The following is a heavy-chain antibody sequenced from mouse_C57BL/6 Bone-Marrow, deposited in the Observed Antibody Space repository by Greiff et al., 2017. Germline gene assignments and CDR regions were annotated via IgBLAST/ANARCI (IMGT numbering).Heavy chain of an antibody. CDR2: IYPGSGST. J-gene: IGHJ4*01. V-gene: IGHV1-55*01. D-gene: IGHD1-1*01. CDR3: ASFITTVVAHYAMDY. Sequence: QVQLQQPGAELVKPGASVKMSCKASGYTFTSYWITWVKQRPGQGLEWIGDIYPGSGSTNYNEKFKSKATLTVDTSSSTAYMQLSSLTSEDSAVYYCASFITTVVAHYAMDYWGQGTSVTVSS. CDR1: GYTFTSYW.